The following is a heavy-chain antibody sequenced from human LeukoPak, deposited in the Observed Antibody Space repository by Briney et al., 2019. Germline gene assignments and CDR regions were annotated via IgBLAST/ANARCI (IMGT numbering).Heavy chain of an antibody. V-gene: IGHV3-43D*04. Sequence: GGFLRLSCVASGFTSADYAMHWVRQAPGKGREWVSLISWDGFTTYYADSVKGRFTISRENSNNSLYLQMNSLRTEDTALYYCAKDRSLDGYNAFFDYWGQGTLVTVSS. CDR1: GFTSADYA. J-gene: IGHJ4*02. D-gene: IGHD5-24*01. CDR3: AKDRSLDGYNAFFDY. CDR2: ISWDGFTT.